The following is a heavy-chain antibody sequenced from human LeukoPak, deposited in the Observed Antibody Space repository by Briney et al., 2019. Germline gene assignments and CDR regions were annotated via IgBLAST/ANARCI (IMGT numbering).Heavy chain of an antibody. V-gene: IGHV3-21*01. CDR3: ARDGLLLWDY. Sequence: GGSLRFSCAASGFTFSSYSMTWVGQAPGKGLEWVSSISSSSSYIYYADSVKGRFTISRDNAKNSLYLQMNSLRAEDTAVYYCARDGLLLWDYWGQGTLVTVSS. CDR1: GFTFSSYS. D-gene: IGHD3-10*01. J-gene: IGHJ4*02. CDR2: ISSSSSYI.